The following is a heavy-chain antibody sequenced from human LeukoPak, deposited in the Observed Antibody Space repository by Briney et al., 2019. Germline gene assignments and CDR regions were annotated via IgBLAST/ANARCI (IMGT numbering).Heavy chain of an antibody. V-gene: IGHV3-23*01. CDR3: AKDPMVRGLTYDC. J-gene: IGHJ4*02. Sequence: GGSLRLSCAASRFTFSSYEMNWVRQAPGKGLEWVSAIDGSGDYTHYADSVKGRFTISRDNSKNTLFLQMNSLTAEDTAVYYCAKDPMVRGLTYDCWGQGTLVTVSS. CDR2: IDGSGDYT. CDR1: RFTFSSYE. D-gene: IGHD3-10*01.